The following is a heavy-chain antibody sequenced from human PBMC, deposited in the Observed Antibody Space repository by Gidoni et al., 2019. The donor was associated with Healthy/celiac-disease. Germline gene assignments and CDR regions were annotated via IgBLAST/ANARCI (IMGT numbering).Heavy chain of an antibody. CDR1: SSYG. J-gene: IGHJ6*02. CDR3: ARDLSSYDILTGYGFHYGMDV. D-gene: IGHD3-9*01. Sequence: SSYGMHWVRQAPGKGLEWVAVIWYDGSNKYYADSVKGRFTISRDNSKNTLYLQMNSLRAEDTAVYYCARDLSSYDILTGYGFHYGMDVWGQGTTVTVSS. CDR2: IWYDGSNK. V-gene: IGHV3-33*01.